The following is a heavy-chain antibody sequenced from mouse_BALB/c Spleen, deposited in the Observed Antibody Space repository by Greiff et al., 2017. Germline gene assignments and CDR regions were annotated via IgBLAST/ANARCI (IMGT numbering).Heavy chain of an antibody. Sequence: QVQLQQSGPGLVQPSQSLSITCTVSGFSLTSYGVHWVRQSPGKGLEWLGVIWSGGSTDYNAAFISRLSISKDNSKSHVFFKMNSLQADDTAIYYCARDYRYDEYAMDYWGQGTSVTVSS. CDR2: IWSGGST. CDR1: GFSLTSYG. CDR3: ARDYRYDEYAMDY. J-gene: IGHJ4*01. V-gene: IGHV2-4-1*01. D-gene: IGHD2-14*01.